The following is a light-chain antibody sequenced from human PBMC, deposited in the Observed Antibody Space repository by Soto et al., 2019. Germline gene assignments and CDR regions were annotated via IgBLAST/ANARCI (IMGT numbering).Light chain of an antibody. CDR3: QQYSSSPL. V-gene: IGKV3-15*01. Sequence: EIVMTQSPATLSVSPGERATLTCRASQSVSSNLAWYQQKGGQAPRLLIYGASTRATGIPARFSGSGSGTEFTLTISRLEPEDFAVYYCQQYSSSPLFGQGTKADIK. CDR2: GAS. CDR1: QSVSSN. J-gene: IGKJ1*01.